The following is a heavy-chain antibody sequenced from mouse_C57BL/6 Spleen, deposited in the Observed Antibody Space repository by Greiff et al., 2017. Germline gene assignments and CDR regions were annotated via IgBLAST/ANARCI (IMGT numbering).Heavy chain of an antibody. CDR1: GYTFTSYW. D-gene: IGHD2-3*01. Sequence: QVQLQQPGAELVKPGASVKMSCKASGYTFTSYWITWVKQRPGQGLEWIGDIYPGSGSTNYNEKFKSKATLTVDTSSSTAYIQLSSLTSEDSAVYYCAREDYDGYYGYAMDYWGQGTSVTVSS. CDR2: IYPGSGST. V-gene: IGHV1-55*01. CDR3: AREDYDGYYGYAMDY. J-gene: IGHJ4*01.